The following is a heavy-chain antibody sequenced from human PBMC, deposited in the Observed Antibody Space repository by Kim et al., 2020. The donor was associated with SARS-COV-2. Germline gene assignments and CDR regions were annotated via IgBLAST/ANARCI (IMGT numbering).Heavy chain of an antibody. Sequence: GGSLRLSCAASGFTFGDYAMHWVRQAPGKGLEWVAGINWNGVSLDYADSVKGRFTISRDNAQASLYLQMNSLRVEDTALYYCARDLFGGSSPNFDYRGQGTLVTVSS. D-gene: IGHD2-2*01. V-gene: IGHV3-9*01. CDR1: GFTFGDYA. CDR2: INWNGVSL. CDR3: ARDLFGGSSPNFDY. J-gene: IGHJ4*02.